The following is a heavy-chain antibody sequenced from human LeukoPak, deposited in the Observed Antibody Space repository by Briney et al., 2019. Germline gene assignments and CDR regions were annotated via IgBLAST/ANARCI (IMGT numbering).Heavy chain of an antibody. J-gene: IGHJ4*02. CDR3: ARVGRSYCSGGSCYSPRTSFDY. CDR1: GYIFTGYY. Sequence: RASVKVSCKASGYIFTGYYIHWVRQAPGQGLEWMGWINPNSGGTNYAQKFQGRVTMTRDTSISTAYMELSRLRSDDTAVYYCARVGRSYCSGGSCYSPRTSFDYWGQGTLVTVSS. CDR2: INPNSGGT. V-gene: IGHV1-2*02. D-gene: IGHD2-15*01.